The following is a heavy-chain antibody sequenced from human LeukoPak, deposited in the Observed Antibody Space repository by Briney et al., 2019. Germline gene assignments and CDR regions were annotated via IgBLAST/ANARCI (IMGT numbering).Heavy chain of an antibody. J-gene: IGHJ6*02. CDR1: GSTFTASY. D-gene: IGHD6-13*01. V-gene: IGHV1-2*02. Sequence: ASVKVSCKASGSTFTASYMHWVRQAPGQRLEWMGWINPNSGGTNYAQKFQARVTMTRDTSISTAYMDLSRLRSDDPAVYYCTRVLGQQLGYGMDVWGQGTRVTVSS. CDR2: INPNSGGT. CDR3: TRVLGQQLGYGMDV.